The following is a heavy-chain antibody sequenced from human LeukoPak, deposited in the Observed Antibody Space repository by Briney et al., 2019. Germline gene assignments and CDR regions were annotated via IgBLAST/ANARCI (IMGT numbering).Heavy chain of an antibody. CDR3: ARYEQRPGVTASDP. D-gene: IGHD2-21*02. V-gene: IGHV3-74*01. CDR2: INPDGSWT. J-gene: IGHJ5*02. CDR1: GFTFNRYW. Sequence: GGSLRLSCAAAGFTFNRYWMVWFRQAPGRGLVWVSCINPDGSWTLHADSVKGRFAISRDYARNALYLQLNSLGVEDTAMYYCARYEQRPGVTASDPWSEGTLVTVSS.